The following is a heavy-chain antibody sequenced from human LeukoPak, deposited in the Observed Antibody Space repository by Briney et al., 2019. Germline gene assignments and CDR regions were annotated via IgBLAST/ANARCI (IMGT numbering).Heavy chain of an antibody. CDR1: GYTFTSYD. CDR3: ARGPVVVVPAATSGLMDV. CDR2: MNANSGNT. Sequence: ASVKVSCKASGYTFTSYDINWVRQATGQGLEWMGWMNANSGNTGYAQKFQGRVTMTRNTSISTAYMELSSLRSEDTAVYYCARGPVVVVPAATSGLMDVWGKGTTVTVSS. V-gene: IGHV1-8*01. J-gene: IGHJ6*04. D-gene: IGHD2-2*01.